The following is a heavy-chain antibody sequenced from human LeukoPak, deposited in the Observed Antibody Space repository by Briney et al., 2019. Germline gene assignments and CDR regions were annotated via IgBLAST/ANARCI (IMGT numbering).Heavy chain of an antibody. Sequence: GGSLRLSCAASGFTFSSYAMSWVRQAPGKGLEWVSAISGSGGSTYYADSVMGRFTISRDNSKNTLYLQMNSLRAEDTAVYYCAKVSHCSGGSCGEFDYWGQGTLVTVSS. CDR3: AKVSHCSGGSCGEFDY. CDR1: GFTFSSYA. V-gene: IGHV3-23*01. J-gene: IGHJ4*02. CDR2: ISGSGGST. D-gene: IGHD2-15*01.